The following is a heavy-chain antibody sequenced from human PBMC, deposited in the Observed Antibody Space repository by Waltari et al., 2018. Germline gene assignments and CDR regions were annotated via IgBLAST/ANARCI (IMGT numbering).Heavy chain of an antibody. D-gene: IGHD1-26*01. CDR2: TKSDGSAT. Sequence: EVQLMESGGALVHPGVSLRLSCEASGFTFSPFWMHWVRQVPGKGLVWVSRTKSDGSATSYADSVKGRFTISRDNAKNTGYLQMNSLRVEDTAVYHCASDVHSGRYGWFDPWGQGTLVTVSS. CDR3: ASDVHSGRYGWFDP. CDR1: GFTFSPFW. J-gene: IGHJ5*02. V-gene: IGHV3-74*01.